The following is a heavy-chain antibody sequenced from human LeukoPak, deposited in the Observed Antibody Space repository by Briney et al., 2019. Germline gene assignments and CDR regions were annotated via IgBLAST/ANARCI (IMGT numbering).Heavy chain of an antibody. Sequence: SETLSLTCIVSGYSISSGYYWSWIRQFPGKGLEWIAEINHGGSANYNPSLKSRVTISVDTSNNQFSLRLSSVTAADTALYFCARLSFSYGLGSHYDAWGQGTLVTVSS. V-gene: IGHV4-38-2*02. CDR2: INHGGSA. CDR1: GYSISSGYY. CDR3: ARLSFSYGLGSHYDA. D-gene: IGHD3-10*01. J-gene: IGHJ5*02.